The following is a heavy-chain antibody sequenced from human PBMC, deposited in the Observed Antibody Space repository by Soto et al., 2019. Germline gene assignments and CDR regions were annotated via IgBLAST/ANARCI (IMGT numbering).Heavy chain of an antibody. V-gene: IGHV3-15*07. CDR3: VADRPGVMTNWGFDY. J-gene: IGHJ4*02. Sequence: EVQLVESGGGFVEPGGSLRLSCVGSGLTLSHAWMTWVRQAPGKGLEWVGRIKTKVEGGTMDYAAPVTGRFSVSRDDSENTFYLHMSSLHSEATDMYYCVADRPGVMTNWGFDYWGQGTLVTVSS. D-gene: IGHD7-27*01. CDR1: GLTLSHAW. CDR2: IKTKVEGGTM.